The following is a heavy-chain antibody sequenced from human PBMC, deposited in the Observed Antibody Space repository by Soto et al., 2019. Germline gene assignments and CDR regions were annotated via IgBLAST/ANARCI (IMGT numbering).Heavy chain of an antibody. J-gene: IGHJ3*02. D-gene: IGHD3-22*01. Sequence: WGSLRLSCAASGFTFSSHAMSWVRQAPGRGLEWVSVISGSGGSTYYTDSVKGRFTISRDNSKNMLYVQMNSLRAEDTAVYYCAKGSSGYYYGVAFDIWGQGTMVTVSS. CDR3: AKGSSGYYYGVAFDI. CDR2: ISGSGGST. CDR1: GFTFSSHA. V-gene: IGHV3-23*01.